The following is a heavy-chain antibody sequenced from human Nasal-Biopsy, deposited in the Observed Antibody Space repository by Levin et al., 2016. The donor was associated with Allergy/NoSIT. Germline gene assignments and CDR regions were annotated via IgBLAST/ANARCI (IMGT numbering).Heavy chain of an antibody. CDR2: IIPTLGIP. D-gene: IGHD6-19*01. J-gene: IGHJ4*02. Sequence: SVKVSCKTSGYKFTSYIINWVRQAPGQGLEWMGRIIPTLGIPNYAQKFQGTVTITADTSTNTAYIEVTSLTSEDTAVYYCATPGRSAVAGVFDYWGQGTLVIVSS. CDR3: ATPGRSAVAGVFDY. V-gene: IGHV1-69*02. CDR1: GYKFTSYI.